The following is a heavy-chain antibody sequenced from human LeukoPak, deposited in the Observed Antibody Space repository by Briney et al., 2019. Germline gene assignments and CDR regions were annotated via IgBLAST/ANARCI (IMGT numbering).Heavy chain of an antibody. CDR3: ARGVLGAFDI. J-gene: IGHJ3*02. CDR2: ISYDGRSK. V-gene: IGHV3-30*07. Sequence: GGSLRLSCATSGFTFFTYALHWVRQAPGKGLEWVAVISYDGRSKFYADSVKGRFTISRDNSKNTLYLQMNSLRAEDTAVYYCARGVLGAFDIWGQGTMVTVSS. CDR1: GFTFFTYA. D-gene: IGHD3-3*02.